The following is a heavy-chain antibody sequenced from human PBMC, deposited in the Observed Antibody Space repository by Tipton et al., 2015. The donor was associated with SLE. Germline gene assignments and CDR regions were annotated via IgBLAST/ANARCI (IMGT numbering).Heavy chain of an antibody. Sequence: SLRLSCVASGFSFSSHAVNWARQAPGKGLEWVGAISGDGDATYYADSVKGRFTISRDNSKNTLYLQMNSLGAEDTAVYYCARVVTVGAAHYYDIDVWGQGTRVTVSS. CDR2: ISGDGDAT. V-gene: IGHV3-23*01. D-gene: IGHD2-21*02. CDR1: GFSFSSHA. J-gene: IGHJ6*02. CDR3: ARVVTVGAAHYYDIDV.